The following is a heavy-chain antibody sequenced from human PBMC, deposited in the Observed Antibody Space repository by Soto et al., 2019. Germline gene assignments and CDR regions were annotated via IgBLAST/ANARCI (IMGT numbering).Heavy chain of an antibody. CDR3: RAGGNYYYYGMDV. CDR2: ISYDGSKK. CDR1: GFTFSSYA. J-gene: IGHJ6*02. Sequence: GGSLRLSCAASGFTFSSYAMHWVRQAPGKGLEWVAVISYDGSKKYYADSVKGRFTISRDNAKNTLYLQMNSLRAEDTAVYYCRAGGNYYYYGMDVWGQGTTVTVSS. V-gene: IGHV3-30-3*01. D-gene: IGHD3-16*01.